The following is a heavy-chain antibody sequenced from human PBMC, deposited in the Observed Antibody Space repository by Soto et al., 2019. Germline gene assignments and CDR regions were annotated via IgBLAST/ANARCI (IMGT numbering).Heavy chain of an antibody. CDR3: ARGGTIFGGFDP. J-gene: IGHJ5*02. V-gene: IGHV1-2*04. CDR1: GYTFTGYY. CDR2: INPNSGGT. D-gene: IGHD3-3*01. Sequence: QVQLVQSGAEVKKPGASVKVSCKASGYTFTGYYMHWVRQAPGQGLEWMGWINPNSGGTNYAQKFQGWVTVRRETSISAGYMELSRLRSDDTGVYFWARGGTIFGGFDPWGQGTLVTVSS.